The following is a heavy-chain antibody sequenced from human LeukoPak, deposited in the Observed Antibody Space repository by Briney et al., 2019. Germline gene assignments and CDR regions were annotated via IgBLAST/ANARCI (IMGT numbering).Heavy chain of an antibody. CDR1: GFSLTTSGVG. Sequence: SGPTLVNPTQTLTLTCTFSGFSLTTSGVGVGWIRQPPGKALEWLTLIYWNDHKPYSPALRSRLTVTKDTSKNQVVLTMTNIDPVDTATYYCAHSYDTGGNYYSRFDYWGQGILVTVSS. CDR2: IYWNDHK. V-gene: IGHV2-5*01. D-gene: IGHD3-22*01. CDR3: AHSYDTGGNYYSRFDY. J-gene: IGHJ4*02.